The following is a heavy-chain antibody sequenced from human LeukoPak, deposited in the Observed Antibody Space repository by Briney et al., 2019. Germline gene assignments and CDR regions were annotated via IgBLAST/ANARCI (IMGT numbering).Heavy chain of an antibody. CDR3: AVTGDYRDRSQFDY. Sequence: ASVKVSCKASGYTFTSYGISWVRQAPGQGLEWMGWISAYNGNTNYAQKLQGRVTMTTGTSTSTAYMELRSLRSDDTAVYYCAVTGDYRDRSQFDYWGQGTLVTVSS. J-gene: IGHJ4*02. CDR1: GYTFTSYG. CDR2: ISAYNGNT. V-gene: IGHV1-18*01. D-gene: IGHD4-17*01.